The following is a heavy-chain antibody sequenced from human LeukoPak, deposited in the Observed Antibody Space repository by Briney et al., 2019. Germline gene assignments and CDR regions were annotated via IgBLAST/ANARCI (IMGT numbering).Heavy chain of an antibody. CDR1: GFTFSSHA. CDR2: LSGSGYNT. Sequence: GGSLRLSCAASGFTFSSHALSWVRQAPGKGPEWVSSLSGSGYNTYYADSVKGRFTISRDNSKNTVYLQMDSLRAEDTAVYYCAKDPYGTRYFDYWGQGTLVTVSS. V-gene: IGHV3-23*01. CDR3: AKDPYGTRYFDY. J-gene: IGHJ4*02. D-gene: IGHD2-2*01.